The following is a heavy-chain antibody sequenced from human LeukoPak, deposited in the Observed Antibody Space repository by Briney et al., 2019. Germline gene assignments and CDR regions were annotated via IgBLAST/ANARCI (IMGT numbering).Heavy chain of an antibody. Sequence: PGGSLRLSCAASAFSICGYGMYWLRQAPGKGLEWVAFIRYDGSNKYYSDSVKGRFTISRDNSKNTLYLQMNSLRAEDTALYYCAKDATRPTSGAPGDWGQGTLVTVSS. V-gene: IGHV3-30*02. CDR3: AKDATRPTSGAPGD. CDR2: IRYDGSNK. CDR1: AFSICGYG. D-gene: IGHD6-6*01. J-gene: IGHJ4*02.